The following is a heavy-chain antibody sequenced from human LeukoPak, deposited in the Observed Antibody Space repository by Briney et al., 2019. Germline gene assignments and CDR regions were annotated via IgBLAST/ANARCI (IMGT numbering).Heavy chain of an antibody. CDR3: AKDNGAVAVTYFDY. Sequence: LRLSCAASGFTFDDYAMHWVRRAPGKGLEWVSGISWNSGSIGYADSVKGRFTISRDNAKNSLYLQMNSLRAEDTALYYCAKDNGAVAVTYFDYWGQGTLVTVSS. J-gene: IGHJ4*02. V-gene: IGHV3-9*01. CDR2: ISWNSGSI. CDR1: GFTFDDYA. D-gene: IGHD6-19*01.